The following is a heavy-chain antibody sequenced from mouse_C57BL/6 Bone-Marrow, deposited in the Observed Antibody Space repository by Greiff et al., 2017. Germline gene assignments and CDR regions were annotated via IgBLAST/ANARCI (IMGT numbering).Heavy chain of an antibody. J-gene: IGHJ2*01. V-gene: IGHV5-16*01. D-gene: IGHD4-1*01. CDR3: AREGWEDYFDY. CDR2: INYDGSST. CDR1: GFTFSDYY. Sequence: EVTLVESEGGLVQPGSSMKLSCTASGFTFSDYYMAWVRQVPEKGLEWVANINYDGSSTYYLYSLKSRFLISSAHAKTILYLQMSSVKSEDEATDYCAREGWEDYFDYWGQGTTLTVSS.